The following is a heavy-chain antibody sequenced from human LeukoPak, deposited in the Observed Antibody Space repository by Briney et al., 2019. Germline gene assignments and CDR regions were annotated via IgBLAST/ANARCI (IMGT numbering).Heavy chain of an antibody. CDR3: ARDCGTTSCSLFDY. CDR2: IKQDESEK. V-gene: IGHV3-7*01. CDR1: GFTFSSHW. J-gene: IGHJ4*02. D-gene: IGHD2-2*01. Sequence: PGGSLRLSCAASGFTFSSHWMSWVRQAPGKGLEWVANIKQDESEKYYVDSVKDRFTISRDNAKNSLYLQMNSLRAEDTAVYYCARDCGTTSCSLFDYWGQGTLVTVSS.